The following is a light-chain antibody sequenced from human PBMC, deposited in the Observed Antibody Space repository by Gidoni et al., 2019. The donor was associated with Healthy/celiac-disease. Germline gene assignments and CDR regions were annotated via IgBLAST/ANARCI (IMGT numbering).Light chain of an antibody. V-gene: IGKV3-20*01. CDR3: QQYGSSPHT. CDR1: QSVSSSY. J-gene: IGKJ2*01. CDR2: GAS. Sequence: EIVLTQSPGTLSLSPGERATLSCRASQSVSSSYLAWYQQKPGQAPRLLIYGASSRATGIPDSFSGSGSGPDFPLTISRLEPEDFAVYYCQQYGSSPHTFGQGTKLEIK.